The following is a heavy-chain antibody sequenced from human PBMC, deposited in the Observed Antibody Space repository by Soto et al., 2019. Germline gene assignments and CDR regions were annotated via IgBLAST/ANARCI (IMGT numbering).Heavy chain of an antibody. CDR3: AKYRRTEAEGFTLDY. CDR1: GDSINNYY. D-gene: IGHD6-13*01. J-gene: IGHJ4*02. Sequence: SETLSLTCTVSGDSINNYYWSWIRQPPGKRLEWIVYIYYTGSTTYNPSLESRVTMSVDTSKNQFSLKLSSVNAADTAVYYCAKYRRTEAEGFTLDYWGRGTLVTVSS. CDR2: IYYTGST. V-gene: IGHV4-59*01.